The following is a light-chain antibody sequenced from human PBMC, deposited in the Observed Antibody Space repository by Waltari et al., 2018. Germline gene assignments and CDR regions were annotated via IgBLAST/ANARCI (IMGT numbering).Light chain of an antibody. Sequence: SFVLTQPPSVSVAPGKTARITCGGSHTGRRSGHWDQQKTAQAPVRVIFYDSDRPSGIPERFSGSSSGDTATLTITRVEAGDEADYFCQVWDSSSDRVFGGGTKLTVL. CDR3: QVWDSSSDRV. CDR2: YDS. CDR1: HTGRRS. J-gene: IGLJ2*01. V-gene: IGLV3-21*04.